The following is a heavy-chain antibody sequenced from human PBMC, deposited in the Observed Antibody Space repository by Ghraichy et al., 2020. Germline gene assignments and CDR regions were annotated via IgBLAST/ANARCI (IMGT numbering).Heavy chain of an antibody. V-gene: IGHV5-51*01. J-gene: IGHJ4*02. CDR3: ARQLASGYSSSWYEPLSTSNDY. Sequence: GESLNISCKGSGYSFTSYWIGWVRQMPGKGLEWMGIIYPGDSDTRYSPSFQGQVTISADKSISTAYLQWSSLKASDTAMYYCARQLASGYSSSWYEPLSTSNDYWGQGTLVTVSS. CDR2: IYPGDSDT. CDR1: GYSFTSYW. D-gene: IGHD6-13*01.